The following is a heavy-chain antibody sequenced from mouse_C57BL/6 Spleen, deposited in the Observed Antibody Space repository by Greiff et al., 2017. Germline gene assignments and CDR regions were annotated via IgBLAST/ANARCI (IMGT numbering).Heavy chain of an antibody. D-gene: IGHD2-5*01. J-gene: IGHJ1*03. CDR3: TTDYSNLRWWYFDV. CDR1: GFNIKDYY. CDR2: IDPEDGDT. V-gene: IGHV14-1*01. Sequence: DVKLQESGAELVRPGASVKLSCTASGFNIKDYYMHWVKQRPEPGLEWIGRIDPEDGDTEYAPKFQGKATMTADTSSNTAYLQLSSLTSEDTAVYYCTTDYSNLRWWYFDVWGTGTTVTVSS.